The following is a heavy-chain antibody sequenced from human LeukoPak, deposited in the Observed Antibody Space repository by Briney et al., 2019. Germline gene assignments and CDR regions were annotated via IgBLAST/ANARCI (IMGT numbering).Heavy chain of an antibody. CDR3: AILGVRTGYYGYYYYGMDV. CDR2: IIPIFGTA. Sequence: SVKVSCKASGGTFSSYAISWVRQAPGHGLEWMGGIIPIFGTANYAQKFQGRVTITADETTSTAYMELSSLRSEDTAVYYCAILGVRTGYYGYYYYGMDVWGQGTTVTVSS. V-gene: IGHV1-69*13. CDR1: GGTFSSYA. D-gene: IGHD3/OR15-3a*01. J-gene: IGHJ6*02.